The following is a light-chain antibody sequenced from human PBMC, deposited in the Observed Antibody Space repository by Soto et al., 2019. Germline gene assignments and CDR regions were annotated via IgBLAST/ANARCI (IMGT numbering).Light chain of an antibody. J-gene: IGLJ3*02. V-gene: IGLV4-60*03. Sequence: QSVLTQSSSASASLGSSVKLTRTLSSGHSSYNIAWHQQQPGKAPRYLMKLEGSGSYNKGSGVPDRFSGSSSGADRYLTISNLKSEDESDYYCETWDSNTRVFGGGTEVTVL. CDR2: LEGSGSY. CDR3: ETWDSNTRV. CDR1: SGHSSYN.